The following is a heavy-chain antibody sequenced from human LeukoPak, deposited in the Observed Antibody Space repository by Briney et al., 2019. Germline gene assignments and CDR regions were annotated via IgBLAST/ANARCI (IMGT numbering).Heavy chain of an antibody. J-gene: IGHJ2*01. Sequence: GGSLRLSCAASGFTFSSYAMSWVRQAPGKGLEWVSAISGSGDSTYYADSVKGRFTISRDNSKITLYLQMNSLRAEDTAVYYCASQHYGSGSYYWYFDLWGRGTLVTVSS. V-gene: IGHV3-23*01. CDR3: ASQHYGSGSYYWYFDL. CDR1: GFTFSSYA. D-gene: IGHD3-10*01. CDR2: ISGSGDST.